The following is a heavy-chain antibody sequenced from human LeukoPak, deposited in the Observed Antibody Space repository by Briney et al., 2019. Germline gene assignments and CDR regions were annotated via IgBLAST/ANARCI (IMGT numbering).Heavy chain of an antibody. J-gene: IGHJ4*02. CDR3: ARGGPQDYYDSSGYYGYFDY. CDR1: GFTFSSYS. Sequence: GGSLRLSCAASGFTFSSYSMNWVRQAPGKGLEWVSSISSSSSYIYYADSVKGRFTISRDNAKNPLYLQMNSLRAEDTAVYYCARGGPQDYYDSSGYYGYFDYWGQGTLVTVSS. CDR2: ISSSSSYI. V-gene: IGHV3-21*01. D-gene: IGHD3-22*01.